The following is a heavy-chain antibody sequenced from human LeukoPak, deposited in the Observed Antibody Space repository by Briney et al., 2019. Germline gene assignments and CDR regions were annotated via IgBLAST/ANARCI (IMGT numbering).Heavy chain of an antibody. CDR3: ARVHSSSWYGYYYYYYMDV. J-gene: IGHJ6*03. Sequence: GGSLRLSCAASGFTFSYFEMNWVRQAPGEGLEWVANIKQDGSEKYYVDSVKGRFTISRDNAKNSLYLQMNSLRAEDTAVYYCARVHSSSWYGYYYYYYMDVWGKGTTVTISS. V-gene: IGHV3-7*01. CDR2: IKQDGSEK. CDR1: GFTFSYFE. D-gene: IGHD6-13*01.